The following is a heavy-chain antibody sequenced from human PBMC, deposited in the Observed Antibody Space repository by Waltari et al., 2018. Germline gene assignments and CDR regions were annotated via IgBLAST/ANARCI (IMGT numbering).Heavy chain of an antibody. CDR2: MSFSGHP. V-gene: IGHV4-39*01. Sequence: QLQLQESGPGLVKPSETLSLTCTVSGSISSTTYYWGWIRQPPGKGLEWIGSMSFSGHPYYNPSLKSRVTISVDTSKNQFSLRLSSVTAADTAVYYCARRSRGSGSYAFGAFDIWGQGTMVIVSS. D-gene: IGHD1-26*01. J-gene: IGHJ3*02. CDR1: GSISSTTYY. CDR3: ARRSRGSGSYAFGAFDI.